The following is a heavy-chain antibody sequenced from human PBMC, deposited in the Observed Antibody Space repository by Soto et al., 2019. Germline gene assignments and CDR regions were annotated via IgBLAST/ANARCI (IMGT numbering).Heavy chain of an antibody. V-gene: IGHV1-18*01. Sequence: QIQLVQSGAEVKKPGASVKFSCKASGYTFSSYHITWVRQAPGQGLEWMGWISAYNGNTNYAQNLQGRVTMTTDPSTSTAYMELRSLGSDDTAVYYCARDLPPVDYWGQGTLVTVSS. CDR1: GYTFSSYH. CDR3: ARDLPPVDY. J-gene: IGHJ4*02. CDR2: ISAYNGNT.